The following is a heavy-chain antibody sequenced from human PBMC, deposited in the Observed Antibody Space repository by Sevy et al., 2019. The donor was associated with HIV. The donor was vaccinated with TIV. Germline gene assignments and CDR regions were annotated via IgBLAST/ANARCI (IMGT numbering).Heavy chain of an antibody. J-gene: IGHJ6*02. CDR1: GGSISSYY. V-gene: IGHV4-59*01. Sequence: SETLSLTCTVSGGSISSYYWSWIRQPPGKGLEWIGYIYYSGSTNYNPSLKSRVTISVDTSKNQFSLKLSSVTAADTAVYYWARDRVGCRSTSCRRGITGTNNGMDVWGQGTTVTVSS. CDR3: ARDRVGCRSTSCRRGITGTNNGMDV. D-gene: IGHD2-2*01. CDR2: IYYSGST.